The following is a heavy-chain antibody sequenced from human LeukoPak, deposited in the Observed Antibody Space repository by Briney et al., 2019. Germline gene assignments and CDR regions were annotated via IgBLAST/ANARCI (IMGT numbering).Heavy chain of an antibody. CDR2: INHSGST. CDR1: GGSFSGYY. J-gene: IGHJ3*02. Sequence: KASETLSLTCAVYGGSFSGYYWSWIRQPPGKGLEWIGEINHSGSTNYNPSLKSRVTISVDTSKNQFSLKLSSVTAADTAVYYCASYGSGLDAFDIWAKGQWSPSLQ. V-gene: IGHV4-34*01. CDR3: ASYGSGLDAFDI. D-gene: IGHD3-10*01.